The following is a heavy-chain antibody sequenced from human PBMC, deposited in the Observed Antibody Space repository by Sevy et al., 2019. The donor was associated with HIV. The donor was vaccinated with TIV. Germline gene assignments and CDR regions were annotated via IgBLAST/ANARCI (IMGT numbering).Heavy chain of an antibody. CDR1: GFTFSSYA. V-gene: IGHV3-30-3*01. CDR2: ISYDGSNK. Sequence: GGSLRLSCAASGFTFSSYAMHWVRQAPGKGLEWVAVISYDGSNKYYEDSVKGRFTISRDNSKNTLYLQMNSLRAEETAVYYCSRDSVVVPAARYYYGMDVWGQGTTVTVSS. D-gene: IGHD2-2*01. J-gene: IGHJ6*02. CDR3: SRDSVVVPAARYYYGMDV.